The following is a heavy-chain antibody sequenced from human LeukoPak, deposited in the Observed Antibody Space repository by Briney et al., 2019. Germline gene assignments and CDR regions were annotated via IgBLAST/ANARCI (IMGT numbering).Heavy chain of an antibody. V-gene: IGHV3-23*01. CDR1: GFMFSSNW. J-gene: IGHJ4*02. CDR3: AKWAARGDGLPRSHFDY. CDR2: ISGSGRTT. Sequence: GGSLRLSCAASGFMFSSNWMSWVRQAPGKGLECVSVISGSGRTTDYADSVKGRFTISRDNSKDTLYLQLNSLRAEDTALYYCAKWAARGDGLPRSHFDYWGQGILVTVSS. D-gene: IGHD2-21*02.